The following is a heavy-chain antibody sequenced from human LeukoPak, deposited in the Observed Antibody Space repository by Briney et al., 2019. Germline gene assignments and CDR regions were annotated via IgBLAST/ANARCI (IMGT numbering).Heavy chain of an antibody. V-gene: IGHV4-31*03. D-gene: IGHD2-21*02. Sequence: SQTLSLTCTVSGGSISSGGYYWSWIRQHPGKGLEWIGYIYYSGSTYYNPSLKSRVTISVDTSKNQFSLKLSSVTAADTAVYYCAREGPAYCGGDCSDQHWFDPWGQGTLVTVPS. CDR3: AREGPAYCGGDCSDQHWFDP. J-gene: IGHJ5*02. CDR2: IYYSGST. CDR1: GGSISSGGYY.